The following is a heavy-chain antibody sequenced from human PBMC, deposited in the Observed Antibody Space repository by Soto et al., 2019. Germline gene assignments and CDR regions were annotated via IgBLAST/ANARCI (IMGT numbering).Heavy chain of an antibody. CDR3: AREGINYDILTGYYRLYYFDY. Sequence: HPGGSLRLSCAASGFTFSSYSMNWVRQAPGKGLEWVSYISSSSSTIYYADSVKGRFTISRGNAKNSLYLQMNSLRAEDTAVYYCAREGINYDILTGYYRLYYFDYWGQGTLVNVAS. D-gene: IGHD3-9*01. J-gene: IGHJ4*02. CDR2: ISSSSSTI. CDR1: GFTFSSYS. V-gene: IGHV3-48*01.